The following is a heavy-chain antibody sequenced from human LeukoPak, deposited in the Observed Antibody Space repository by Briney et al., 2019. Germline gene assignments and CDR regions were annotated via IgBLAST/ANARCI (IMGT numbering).Heavy chain of an antibody. Sequence: GRSLRLSCAASGFTFSSYAMHWVHQAPGKGLEWVAVISYDGSNKYYADSVKGRFTISRDNSKNTLYLQMNSLRAEDTAVYYCAREIGYSSSRQGVYFQHWGQGTLVTVSS. D-gene: IGHD6-13*01. CDR2: ISYDGSNK. CDR3: AREIGYSSSRQGVYFQH. CDR1: GFTFSSYA. J-gene: IGHJ1*01. V-gene: IGHV3-30*04.